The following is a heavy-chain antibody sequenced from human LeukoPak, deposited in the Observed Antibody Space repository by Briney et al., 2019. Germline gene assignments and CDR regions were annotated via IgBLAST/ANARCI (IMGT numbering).Heavy chain of an antibody. CDR1: GGSISSSSYY. J-gene: IGHJ3*02. CDR3: ATPLLYGGELGAFDI. CDR2: IYYSGST. D-gene: IGHD4-23*01. Sequence: ASETLSLTCTVSGGSISSSSYYWGWIRQPPGKGLERIGSIYYSGSTYYDPSLKSRVTISVDTSKNQFSLKLSSVTAADTAVYYCATPLLYGGELGAFDIWGQGTMVTVSS. V-gene: IGHV4-39*01.